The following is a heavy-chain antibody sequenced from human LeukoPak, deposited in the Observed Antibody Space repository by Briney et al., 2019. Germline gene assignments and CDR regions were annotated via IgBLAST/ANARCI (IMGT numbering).Heavy chain of an antibody. Sequence: GGSLRLSCAVSGFSLDVFTVHWVRQAAGKGLEWLSLIEGSGITSYAGSVKGRFTISRDNTKNSVYLQMNSLRTEDTAFYYCAKDYEGFGEFWGQGTLVSVSS. CDR2: IEGSGIT. J-gene: IGHJ1*01. V-gene: IGHV3-43*01. CDR3: AKDYEGFGEF. D-gene: IGHD3-10*01. CDR1: GFSLDVFT.